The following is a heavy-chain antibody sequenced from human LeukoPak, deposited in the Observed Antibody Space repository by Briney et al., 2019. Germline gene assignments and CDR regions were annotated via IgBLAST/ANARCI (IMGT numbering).Heavy chain of an antibody. CDR2: IYYSGST. Sequence: SQTLSLTCTVSGGSISSGGYYWSWIRQHPGKGLEWIGYIYYSGSTYYNPSLKSRVTISVDTSKNQFSLKLSSVTAADTAVYYCARGGHDYGDINWFDPWGQGTLVTVSS. CDR3: ARGGHDYGDINWFDP. V-gene: IGHV4-31*03. CDR1: GGSISSGGYY. J-gene: IGHJ5*02. D-gene: IGHD4-17*01.